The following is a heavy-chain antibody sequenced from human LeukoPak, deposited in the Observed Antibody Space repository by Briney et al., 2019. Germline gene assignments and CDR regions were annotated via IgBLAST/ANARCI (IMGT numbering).Heavy chain of an antibody. J-gene: IGHJ5*01. CDR3: AKEDYRDHTTGFDS. Sequence: GGSLRLSCAASGFTFSSYPVSWVRQAPGRGLEWVSAITSSGGTYYIASVRGRFIVSRDNSRNTLYLQMNGLTAEDTAMYYCAKEDYRDHTTGFDSWGQGTLVTVSS. D-gene: IGHD4-17*01. CDR2: ITSSGGT. V-gene: IGHV3-23*01. CDR1: GFTFSSYP.